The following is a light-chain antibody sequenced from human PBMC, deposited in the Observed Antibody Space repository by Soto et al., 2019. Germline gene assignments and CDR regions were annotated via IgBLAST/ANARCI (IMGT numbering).Light chain of an antibody. CDR3: SSYTTSVTNV. CDR1: SSDVGAYNS. V-gene: IGLV2-14*01. Sequence: QSVLTQPASVSGSPGQSITISCTGTSSDVGAYNSVSWYQQHPGKAPKLIIYDVSTRPPGISDRFSGSKSGNTASLTISGLHAEDESDYYCSSYTTSVTNVFGTGTKLTVL. J-gene: IGLJ1*01. CDR2: DVS.